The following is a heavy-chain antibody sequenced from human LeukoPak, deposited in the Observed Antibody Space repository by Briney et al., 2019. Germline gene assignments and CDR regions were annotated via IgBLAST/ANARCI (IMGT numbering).Heavy chain of an antibody. Sequence: GGSLRLSCAASGFTFSAYSMNWVRQAPGKGLEWVSSITSSSIYIYYADSMKGRFTISRDNSKNTLYLQMNSLRAEDTAVYYCAKDGSTAFDIWGQGTMVTVSS. V-gene: IGHV3-21*01. CDR1: GFTFSAYS. J-gene: IGHJ3*02. D-gene: IGHD1-26*01. CDR2: ITSSSIYI. CDR3: AKDGSTAFDI.